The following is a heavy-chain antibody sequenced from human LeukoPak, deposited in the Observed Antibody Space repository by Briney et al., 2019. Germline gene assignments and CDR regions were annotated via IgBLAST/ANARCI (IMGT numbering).Heavy chain of an antibody. CDR2: ISGSDNTI. CDR1: GFTFSDYY. CDR3: ARVMGNYATDY. D-gene: IGHD1-7*01. Sequence: KPGGSLRLSCAASGFTFSDYYMSWIRQAPGKGLEWVSYISGSDNTIYYADSVKGRFTMSRDNAKSSLYLQMNSLRAEDTAVYYCARVMGNYATDYWGQGTLVTVSS. V-gene: IGHV3-11*04. J-gene: IGHJ4*02.